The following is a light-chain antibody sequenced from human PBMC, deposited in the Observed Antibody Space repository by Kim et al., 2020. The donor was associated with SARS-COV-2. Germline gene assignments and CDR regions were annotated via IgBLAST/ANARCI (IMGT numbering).Light chain of an antibody. CDR2: DVS. CDR3: CSYAGSYTFVYV. CDR1: SSDVGGYNY. J-gene: IGLJ1*01. V-gene: IGLV2-11*01. Sequence: QSALTQPRSGSGSPGQSVTISCTGTSSDVGGYNYVSWYQQHPGKAPKLMIYDVSKRPSGVPDRFSGSKSGNTASLTISGLQAEDEADYYCCSYAGSYTFVYVFGTGTKVTVL.